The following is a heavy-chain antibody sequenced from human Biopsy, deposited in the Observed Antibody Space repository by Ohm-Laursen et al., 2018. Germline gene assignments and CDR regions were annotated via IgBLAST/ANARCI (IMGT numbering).Heavy chain of an antibody. V-gene: IGHV4-59*01. CDR2: VSYSGNA. D-gene: IGHD6-19*01. J-gene: IGHJ6*02. Sequence: SETLSLTCTASGGAITSYYWSWTRQPPGQGLEWIGYVSYSGNADYNPSLKSRVTISLDKSTNQLSLKLRSVTAADTAVYYCARDGGHSGWYEGGMDVWGQGTTVTVSS. CDR1: GGAITSYY. CDR3: ARDGGHSGWYEGGMDV.